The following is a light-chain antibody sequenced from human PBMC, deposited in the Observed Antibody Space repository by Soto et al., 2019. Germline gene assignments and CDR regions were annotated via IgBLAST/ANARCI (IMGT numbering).Light chain of an antibody. J-gene: IGKJ2*01. CDR1: HGISND. Sequence: DIQMTQSPSSLSASVGDRVTITCRASHGISNDLGWYQQKPGKAPKRLIYAASSLETGVPSRFSGSGSGAEFTLTITSLQPEDFATYYCLQYNSDLNTFGQGTKLEIK. CDR2: AAS. V-gene: IGKV1-17*01. CDR3: LQYNSDLNT.